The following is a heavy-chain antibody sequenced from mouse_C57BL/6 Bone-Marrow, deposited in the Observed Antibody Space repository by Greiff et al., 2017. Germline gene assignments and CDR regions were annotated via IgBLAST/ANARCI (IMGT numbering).Heavy chain of an antibody. D-gene: IGHD2-5*01. CDR3: ARVNYNNTWYFDV. CDR2: IDPSDSYT. J-gene: IGHJ1*03. CDR1: GYTFTSYW. Sequence: VQLQQPGAELVRPGTSVKLSCKASGYTFTSYWMHWVKQRPGQGLEWIGVIDPSDSYTNYNQKFKGKATLTVDTSSSTAYMQLSSLTSEDSAVSYGARVNYNNTWYFDVWGTGTTVTVSS. V-gene: IGHV1-59*01.